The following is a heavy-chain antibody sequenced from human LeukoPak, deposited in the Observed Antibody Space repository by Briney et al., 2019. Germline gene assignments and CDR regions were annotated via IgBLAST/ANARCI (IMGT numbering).Heavy chain of an antibody. V-gene: IGHV4-4*07. D-gene: IGHD3-22*01. CDR2: IYTSGST. J-gene: IGHJ4*02. CDR1: GGSISSYY. Sequence: SETLSLTCTVSGGSISSYYWSWIRQPAGKGLEWIGRIYTSGSTNYNPSHKSRVTMSVDTSKNQFSLKLSSVTAADTVVYYCARDRWLDDSSGRALDYWGQGTLVTVSS. CDR3: ARDRWLDDSSGRALDY.